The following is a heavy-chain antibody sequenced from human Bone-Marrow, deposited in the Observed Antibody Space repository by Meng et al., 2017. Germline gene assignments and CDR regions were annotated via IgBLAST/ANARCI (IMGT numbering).Heavy chain of an antibody. Sequence: GESLKISCAASGFTFSSYWMSWVRQAPGKGLEWVANIKQDGSEKYYVDSVKGRFTISRDNAKNSLYLQMNSLRAEDTAVYYCARYDFRGEYYYYYYGMDVWGQGTTVTVSS. J-gene: IGHJ6*02. V-gene: IGHV3-7*01. D-gene: IGHD3/OR15-3a*01. CDR2: IKQDGSEK. CDR1: GFTFSSYW. CDR3: ARYDFRGEYYYYYYGMDV.